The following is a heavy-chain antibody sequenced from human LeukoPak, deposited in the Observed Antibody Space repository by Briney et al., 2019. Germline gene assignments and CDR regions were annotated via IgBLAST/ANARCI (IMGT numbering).Heavy chain of an antibody. D-gene: IGHD6-13*01. CDR1: GFTFSSYS. Sequence: PGGSLRLSCAASGFTFSSYSMNWVRQAPGKGLEWVSSISSSNSYIYYADSVKGRFTISRDNAKNSLYLQMNGLRAEDTAVYYCARVESRRRRTSIAAAGTSNFSGMDVWGQGTTVTVSS. CDR3: ARVESRRRRTSIAAAGTSNFSGMDV. CDR2: ISSSNSYI. V-gene: IGHV3-21*01. J-gene: IGHJ6*02.